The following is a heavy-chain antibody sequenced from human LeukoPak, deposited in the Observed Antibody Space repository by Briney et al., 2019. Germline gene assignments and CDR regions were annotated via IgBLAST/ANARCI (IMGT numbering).Heavy chain of an antibody. Sequence: SQTLSLTCTVSGGSISSGGYSWSWLRQHPGKGLEWIGYIYYSGSTYYNPSLKSRVTISVDTSKNQFSLKLSSVTAADTAVYYCARWVRYYGSGSDYRGFWFDPWGQGTLVTVSS. CDR1: GGSISSGGYS. V-gene: IGHV4-31*03. CDR3: ARWVRYYGSGSDYRGFWFDP. CDR2: IYYSGST. J-gene: IGHJ5*02. D-gene: IGHD3-10*01.